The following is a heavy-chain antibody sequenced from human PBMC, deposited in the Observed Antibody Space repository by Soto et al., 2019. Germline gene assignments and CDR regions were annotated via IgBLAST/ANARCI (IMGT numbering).Heavy chain of an antibody. V-gene: IGHV4-59*08. Sequence: TSETLSLTCTFSGGSISSYYWSLIRQPPGKGLEWIGYIYYSGSTNYNPSLKSRVTISVDTSKNQFSLKLSSVTAADTAVYYCARRYGYSFDYWGQGTLVTSPQ. J-gene: IGHJ4*02. CDR2: IYYSGST. D-gene: IGHD1-1*01. CDR1: GGSISSYY. CDR3: ARRYGYSFDY.